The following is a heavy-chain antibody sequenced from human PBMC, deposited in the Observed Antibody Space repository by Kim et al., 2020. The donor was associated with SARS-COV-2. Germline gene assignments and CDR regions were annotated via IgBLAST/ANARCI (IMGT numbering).Heavy chain of an antibody. D-gene: IGHD3-10*01. CDR1: GFTFSSYW. J-gene: IGHJ4*02. V-gene: IGHV3-7*01. CDR2: IKQDGSEK. CDR3: AREGPGFGGLFFDY. Sequence: GGSLRLSCAASGFTFSSYWMSWVRQAPGKGLEWVANIKQDGSEKYYVDSVKGRFTISRDNAKNSLYLQMNSLRAEDTAVYYCAREGPGFGGLFFDYWGQGTLVTVSS.